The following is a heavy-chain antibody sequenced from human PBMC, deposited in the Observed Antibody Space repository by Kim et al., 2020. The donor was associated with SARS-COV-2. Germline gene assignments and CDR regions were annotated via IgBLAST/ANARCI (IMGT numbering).Heavy chain of an antibody. V-gene: IGHV4-34*01. J-gene: IGHJ4*01. CDR3: ARGEYYDYIWGSYRFDY. CDR1: GGSFSGYY. D-gene: IGHD3-16*02. Sequence: SETLSLTCAVYGGSFSGYYWSWIRQPPGKGLEWIGEINHSGSTNYNPSLKSRVTISVDTSKNQFSLKLSSVTAADTAVYYCARGEYYDYIWGSYRFDYWG. CDR2: INHSGST.